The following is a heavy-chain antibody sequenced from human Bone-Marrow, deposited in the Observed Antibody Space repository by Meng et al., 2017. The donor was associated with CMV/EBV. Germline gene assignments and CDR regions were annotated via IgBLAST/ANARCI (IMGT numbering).Heavy chain of an antibody. CDR2: VNSEATST. CDR3: ARGGVTTTGTTSYYYGMDV. V-gene: IGHV3-74*01. CDR1: GFTFRTYW. Sequence: GGSVRLPCAAAGFTFRTYWMHWVRKVPGKGLVWVSRVNSEATSTSYADSVKGRFTISRDNAKNTLFLQMTSLRVEDTAVYYCARGGVTTTGTTSYYYGMDVWGRGTTVTFCS. J-gene: IGHJ6*01. D-gene: IGHD1-1*01.